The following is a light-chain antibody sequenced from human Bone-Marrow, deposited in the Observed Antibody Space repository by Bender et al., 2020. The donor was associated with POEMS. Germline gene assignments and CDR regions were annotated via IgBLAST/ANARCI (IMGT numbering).Light chain of an antibody. CDR3: ASYAGTNNLL. CDR2: SNY. V-gene: IGLV1-44*01. CDR1: DSNFGGNN. Sequence: QSVLTQPPSASGTPGQSVIISCSGTDSNFGGNNVNWYQHLPGTAPRLVVYSNYQRPSGVPDRFSGSKSGNTASLTVSGLQTEDEADYYCASYAGTNNLLFGGGTKLTVL. J-gene: IGLJ3*02.